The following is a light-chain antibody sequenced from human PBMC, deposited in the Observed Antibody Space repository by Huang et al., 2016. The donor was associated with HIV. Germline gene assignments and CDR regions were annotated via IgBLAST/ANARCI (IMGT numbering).Light chain of an antibody. CDR2: WAC. CDR3: HQYSITPFT. CDR1: QSVLYSSNNKNY. Sequence: DIVMTQSPDSLAVSLGERATINCTSSQSVLYSSNNKNYLAWYQQKPGQPPNLLIYWACTRDSGVPDRFSGSGSGTDFTLTISGLQAEDVAVYYCHQYSITPFTFGPGTKVDIK. J-gene: IGKJ3*01. V-gene: IGKV4-1*01.